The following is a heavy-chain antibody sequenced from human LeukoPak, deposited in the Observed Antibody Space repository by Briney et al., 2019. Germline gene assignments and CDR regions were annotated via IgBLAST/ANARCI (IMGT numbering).Heavy chain of an antibody. CDR1: AFTLSSYW. J-gene: IGHJ4*02. CDR3: ARGRVAVAY. CDR2: IKADGSEK. D-gene: IGHD6-19*01. V-gene: IGHV3-7*04. Sequence: GGSLRLSCAASAFTLSSYWMSWVRQAPGKGLEWVASIKADGSEKYYVDSVKGRFTISRDNALNSLYLQMNSLRAEDTAVYYCARGRVAVAYWGQGTLVTVSS.